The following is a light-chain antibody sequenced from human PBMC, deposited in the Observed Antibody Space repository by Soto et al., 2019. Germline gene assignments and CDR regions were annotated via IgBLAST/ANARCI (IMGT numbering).Light chain of an antibody. CDR3: QQLSNWPPLT. CDR1: QSVSSD. Sequence: EIVLTQSPATLSLSPGERATFSCRASQSVSSDLVWYQQKPGQAPRLLIYDASNRATGIPARFSGSGSGTDFTLTISSLEPEDFAVYYCQQLSNWPPLTFGGGTKVEIK. V-gene: IGKV3-11*01. CDR2: DAS. J-gene: IGKJ4*01.